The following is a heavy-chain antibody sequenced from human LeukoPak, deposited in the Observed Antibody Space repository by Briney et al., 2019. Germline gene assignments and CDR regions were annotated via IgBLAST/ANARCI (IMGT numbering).Heavy chain of an antibody. CDR2: ISYSGST. J-gene: IGHJ4*02. Sequence: SSEALSLTCTVSGGSISSTSYYWGWIRQPPGKGLEWIGSISYSGSTYYNPSLKSRVTISVDTSKNQFSLKLSSVTAADTAVYYCARLLRRDTYYFDYWGQGTLVTVSS. D-gene: IGHD5-18*01. V-gene: IGHV4-39*01. CDR3: ARLLRRDTYYFDY. CDR1: GGSISSTSYY.